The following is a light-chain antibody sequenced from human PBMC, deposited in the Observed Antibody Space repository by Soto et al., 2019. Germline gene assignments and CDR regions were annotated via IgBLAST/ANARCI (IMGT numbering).Light chain of an antibody. CDR1: QSLVDSDGNTY. J-gene: IGKJ1*01. V-gene: IGKV2-30*01. Sequence: DALITQSPLSLPVTLGQPASISCRSSQSLVDSDGNTYLNWFQQRPGQSPRRLIYKVSNRDSGVPDRFSGSGSGTDLTLKISRVEAEDVGFSYCMWTFGQGTKV. CDR3: MWT. CDR2: KVS.